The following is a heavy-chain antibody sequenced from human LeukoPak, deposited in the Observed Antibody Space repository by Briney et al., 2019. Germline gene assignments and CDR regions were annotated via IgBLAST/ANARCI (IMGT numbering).Heavy chain of an antibody. J-gene: IGHJ4*02. D-gene: IGHD6-19*01. CDR3: ARANSSGGTDGYFDY. V-gene: IGHV1-2*02. CDR2: INPNSGGT. Sequence: ASVKVSCKTSGYTFTDYYMHWVRQAPGQGLAWMGWINPNSGGTNSAQKFQGRVTMTRDTSTSTVYMDLSSLRSEDTAVYYCARANSSGGTDGYFDYWGQGTLVIVSS. CDR1: GYTFTDYY.